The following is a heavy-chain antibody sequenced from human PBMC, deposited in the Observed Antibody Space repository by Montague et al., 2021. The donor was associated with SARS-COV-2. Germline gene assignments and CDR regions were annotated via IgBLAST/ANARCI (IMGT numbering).Heavy chain of an antibody. Sequence: SLRLSCAASGYSFIHYAMGWVRQAPGKGLEWVSVINGSGGNTYFADSVRGRFTISRDNSKNTLYLQMNSLRAEDTAVYYCVRKNYYGSGSFSTFDYWGQGTLVTVSS. V-gene: IGHV3-23*01. CDR2: INGSGGNT. CDR3: VRKNYYGSGSFSTFDY. CDR1: GYSFIHYA. J-gene: IGHJ4*02. D-gene: IGHD3-10*01.